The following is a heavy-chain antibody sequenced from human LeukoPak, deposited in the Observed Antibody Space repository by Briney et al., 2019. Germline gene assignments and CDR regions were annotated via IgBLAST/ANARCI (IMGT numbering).Heavy chain of an antibody. CDR3: ARRKIGAYRVFDY. Sequence: SETLSLTCTVSGDSITSSIYYWGWIRQPPGKGLEWIGSFYNSESTFYNPSLKSRASISIDTSNNQVSLNLDSVTAADTAVYYCARRKIGAYRVFDYWGQGTLVTVSS. V-gene: IGHV4-39*01. J-gene: IGHJ4*02. CDR1: GDSITSSIYY. CDR2: FYNSEST. D-gene: IGHD2-21*01.